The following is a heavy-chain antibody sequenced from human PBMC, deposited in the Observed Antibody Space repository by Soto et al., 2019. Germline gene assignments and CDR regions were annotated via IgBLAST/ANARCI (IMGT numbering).Heavy chain of an antibody. V-gene: IGHV4-59*08. CDR2: IYYSGST. Sequence: SETLSLTCTVSDGSISSYYWSWIRQPPGKGLEWIGYIYYSGSTNYNPSLKSRVTISVDTSKNQFSLKLSSVTAADTAVYYCARVGYCSSTSCYALDYWGQGTLVTVSS. D-gene: IGHD2-2*01. J-gene: IGHJ4*02. CDR3: ARVGYCSSTSCYALDY. CDR1: DGSISSYY.